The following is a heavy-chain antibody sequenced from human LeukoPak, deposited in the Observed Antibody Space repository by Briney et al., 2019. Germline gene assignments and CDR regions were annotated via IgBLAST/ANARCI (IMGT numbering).Heavy chain of an antibody. CDR3: ARDGELPHAFDI. CDR1: GFTFSSYG. V-gene: IGHV3-33*01. Sequence: GGSLRLSCAASGFTFSSYGMHWVRQAPGKGLEWVAVIWYDGSNKYYADSVKGRFTISRDNSKNTLYLQMSSLRAEDTAVYYCARDGELPHAFDIWGQGTMVTVSS. J-gene: IGHJ3*02. D-gene: IGHD1-26*01. CDR2: IWYDGSNK.